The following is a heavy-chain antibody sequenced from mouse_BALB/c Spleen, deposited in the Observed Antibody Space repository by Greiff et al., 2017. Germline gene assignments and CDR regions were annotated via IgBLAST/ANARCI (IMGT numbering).Heavy chain of an antibody. Sequence: EVKVVESGGGLVKPGGSLKLSCAASGFTFSSYAMSWVRQSPEKRLEWVAEISSGGSYTYYPDTVTGRFTISRDNAKNTLYLEMSSLRSEDTAMYYCARDSSGPFAYWGQGTLVTVSA. J-gene: IGHJ3*01. CDR1: GFTFSSYA. CDR2: ISSGGSYT. D-gene: IGHD3-1*01. CDR3: ARDSSGPFAY. V-gene: IGHV5-9-4*01.